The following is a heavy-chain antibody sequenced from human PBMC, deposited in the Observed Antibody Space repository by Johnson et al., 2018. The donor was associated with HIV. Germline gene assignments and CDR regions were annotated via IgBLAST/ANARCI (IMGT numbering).Heavy chain of an antibody. V-gene: IGHV3-20*04. D-gene: IGHD6-13*01. Sequence: VQLVESGGGVVQPGTSLTLSCAASGFTFSNYWMSWVRQAPGKGLEWVSGINWNGGSTGYADSVKGRFTISRDNSKNTLHLQMNSLRAEDTAVYYCAKCIWGSSLIDAFDIWGQGTMVTVSS. CDR3: AKCIWGSSLIDAFDI. CDR2: INWNGGST. J-gene: IGHJ3*02. CDR1: GFTFSNYW.